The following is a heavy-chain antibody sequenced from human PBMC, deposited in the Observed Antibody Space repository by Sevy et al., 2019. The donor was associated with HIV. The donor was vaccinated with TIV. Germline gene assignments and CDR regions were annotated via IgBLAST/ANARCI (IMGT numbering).Heavy chain of an antibody. D-gene: IGHD5-18*01. J-gene: IGHJ4*02. CDR3: ARAIITIQLWGTGGHDY. CDR2: IIPILGIA. V-gene: IGHV1-69*04. CDR1: GGTFSSYA. Sequence: ASVKVSCKASGGTFSSYAISWVRQAPGQGLEWMGRIIPILGIANYAQKFQGRVTITADKSTSTAYMELSSLRSEDTAVYYCARAIITIQLWGTGGHDYWGQGTLVTVSS.